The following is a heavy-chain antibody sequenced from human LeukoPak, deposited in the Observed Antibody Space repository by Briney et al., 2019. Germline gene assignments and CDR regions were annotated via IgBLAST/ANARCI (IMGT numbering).Heavy chain of an antibody. CDR2: ISYDGSKK. CDR3: ARVDRVGTDAFDI. V-gene: IGHV3-30*03. Sequence: SLRLSCAASANTFSSVHWVRQAPGKGLEWVGVISYDGSKKYYADSVKGRFTISRDNSKNTVDLQMNSLRADDTAVYYCARVDRVGTDAFDIWGQGTMVTVSS. J-gene: IGHJ3*02. CDR1: ANTFSS. D-gene: IGHD1-26*01.